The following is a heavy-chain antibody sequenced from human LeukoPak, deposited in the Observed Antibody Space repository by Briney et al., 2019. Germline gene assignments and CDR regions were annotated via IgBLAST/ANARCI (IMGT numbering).Heavy chain of an antibody. CDR3: ARYYDSSGYYPDY. V-gene: IGHV4-34*01. D-gene: IGHD3-22*01. Sequence: PSETLSLTCAVYGGSFSGYYWSWLRQPPGKGLEWVGEINHSGSTNYNPSLKSRVTISVDTSKNQFSLKLSSVTAADTAVYYCARYYDSSGYYPDYWGQGTLVTVSS. CDR1: GGSFSGYY. CDR2: INHSGST. J-gene: IGHJ4*02.